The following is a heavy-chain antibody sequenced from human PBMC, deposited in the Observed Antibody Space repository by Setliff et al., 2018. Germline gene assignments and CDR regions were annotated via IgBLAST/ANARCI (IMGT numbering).Heavy chain of an antibody. CDR3: AKFGPLDLTGDWAFDN. CDR1: DGSFSDYY. J-gene: IGHJ4*02. CDR2: INHSGTT. V-gene: IGHV4-34*01. D-gene: IGHD7-27*01. Sequence: SETLSLTCAVYDGSFSDYYWSWIRQPPGKGLEWIGEINHSGTTTYNPSLKSRVTISVDTSRKQFSLRLTSVTAADTAVYYCAKFGPLDLTGDWAFDNWGQGTLVTVSS.